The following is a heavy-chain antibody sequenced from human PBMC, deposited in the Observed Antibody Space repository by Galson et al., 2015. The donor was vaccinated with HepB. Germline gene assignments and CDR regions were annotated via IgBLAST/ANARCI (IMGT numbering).Heavy chain of an antibody. CDR3: AKVGAIVVVPAAGFDY. CDR1: GFTFSSYA. V-gene: IGHV3-23*01. J-gene: IGHJ4*02. D-gene: IGHD2-2*01. Sequence: SLRLSCAASGFTFSSYAMSWVRQAPGKGLEWVSAISGSGGSTYYADSVKGRFTISRDNSKNTLYLQMNSLRAEDTAVYYCAKVGAIVVVPAAGFDYWGQGTLVTVSS. CDR2: ISGSGGST.